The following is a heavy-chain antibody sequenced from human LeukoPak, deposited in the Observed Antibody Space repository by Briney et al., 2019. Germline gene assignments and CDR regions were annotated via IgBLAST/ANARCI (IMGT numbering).Heavy chain of an antibody. Sequence: PGGSLRLSCAASGFTFSSYGMHWVRQAPGKGLEWVAVIWYDGSNKYYADSVKGRFTISRDNSKNTLYLQMNSLRAEDTAVYYCAKEPDYGGNSLDPWGQGTLVAVSS. CDR1: GFTFSSYG. J-gene: IGHJ5*02. CDR3: AKEPDYGGNSLDP. D-gene: IGHD4-23*01. CDR2: IWYDGSNK. V-gene: IGHV3-33*06.